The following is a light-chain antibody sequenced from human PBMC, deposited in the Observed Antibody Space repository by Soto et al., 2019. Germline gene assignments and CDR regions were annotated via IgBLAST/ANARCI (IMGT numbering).Light chain of an antibody. CDR1: SSDVGGYKY. J-gene: IGLJ2*01. CDR3: SSYTSSSTLV. V-gene: IGLV2-14*01. Sequence: QSVLTQPASVSGSPGQSITISCTGTSSDVGGYKYVSWYQQHPGKAPKLIIYEVNNRPSGVSNRFSGSKSGNTASLTISGLQAEDEADYYCSSYTSSSTLVFGGGTKLTVL. CDR2: EVN.